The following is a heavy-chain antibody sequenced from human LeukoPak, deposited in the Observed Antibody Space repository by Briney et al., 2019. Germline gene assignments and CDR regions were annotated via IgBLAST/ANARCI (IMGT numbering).Heavy chain of an antibody. CDR1: GYTFTRFY. CDR3: ATPSIDGSYYAYFDY. D-gene: IGHD1-26*01. Sequence: ASVKVSCKASGYTFTRFYMHWVRQAPGKGLEWMGGFDPEDGETIYAQKFQGRVTMTEDTSTDTAYMELSSLRSEDTAVYYCATPSIDGSYYAYFDYWGQGTLVTVSS. J-gene: IGHJ4*02. CDR2: FDPEDGET. V-gene: IGHV1-24*01.